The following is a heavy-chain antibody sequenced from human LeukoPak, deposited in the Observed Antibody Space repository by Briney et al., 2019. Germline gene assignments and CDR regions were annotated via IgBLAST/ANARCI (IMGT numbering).Heavy chain of an antibody. J-gene: IGHJ4*02. V-gene: IGHV3-21*01. Sequence: PGGSLRLSCAASGFNFSSYSMNWVRQAPGKGLEWVSSISSSSSLRYYADSVKGRFTISRDNAKNSLYLQMNSLRAEDTGVYYCAGSGWQVYFDYWGQGTLVTVSS. CDR3: AGSGWQVYFDY. D-gene: IGHD6-19*01. CDR2: ISSSSSLR. CDR1: GFNFSSYS.